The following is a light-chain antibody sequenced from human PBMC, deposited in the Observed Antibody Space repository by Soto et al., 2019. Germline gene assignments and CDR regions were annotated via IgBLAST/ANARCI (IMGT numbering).Light chain of an antibody. CDR1: QSISSY. CDR3: LQYNSYPRT. CDR2: AAS. Sequence: DIQMTQSPSSLSASVGDRVTITCRASQSISSYLNWYQQKPGKAPKLLIYAASSLQSGVPSRFSGSGSGTDFTLTIRSLQSEDFATYFCLQYNSYPRTFGQGTRVDI. J-gene: IGKJ1*01. V-gene: IGKV1-39*01.